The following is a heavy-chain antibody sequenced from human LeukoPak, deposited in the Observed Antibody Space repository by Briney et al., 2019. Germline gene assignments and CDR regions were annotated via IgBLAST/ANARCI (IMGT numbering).Heavy chain of an antibody. V-gene: IGHV4-61*02. Sequence: SETLSLTCTVSGASISTNSYYWSWVRQPAGKGLEWIGRVCTSGSTNSNPSLKSRVTMSVDSSKNQFSLRLSSVTAADTAVYYCARHNGFYCYDSSGYAGYYYYYYMDVWGKGTTVTVSS. D-gene: IGHD3-22*01. CDR1: GASISTNSYY. CDR3: ARHNGFYCYDSSGYAGYYYYYYMDV. CDR2: VCTSGST. J-gene: IGHJ6*03.